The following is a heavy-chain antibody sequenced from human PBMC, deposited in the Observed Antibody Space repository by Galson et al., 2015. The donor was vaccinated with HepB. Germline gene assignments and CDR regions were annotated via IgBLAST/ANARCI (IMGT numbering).Heavy chain of an antibody. Sequence: SLRLSCAASGFSFTTYTMHWVRQAPGKGLECVAIILYNGINKDYADSVKGRFTISRDTSRSTLYLQINSLRPEDTDVYYCARGRQNTDRGGIYSGLDVWGQGTTVTVSS. D-gene: IGHD5-18*01. CDR2: ILYNGINK. J-gene: IGHJ6*02. CDR1: GFSFTTYT. CDR3: ARGRQNTDRGGIYSGLDV. V-gene: IGHV3-30-3*01.